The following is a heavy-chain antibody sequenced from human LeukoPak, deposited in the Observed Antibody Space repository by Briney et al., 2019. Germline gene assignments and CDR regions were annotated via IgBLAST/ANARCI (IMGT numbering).Heavy chain of an antibody. J-gene: IGHJ4*02. CDR3: AHRPSALMSGWDNRYFDD. D-gene: IGHD1/OR15-1a*01. CDR1: GFSFAGSQVG. CDR2: IYWGDDE. Sequence: SGPRLVNATQTLTLTCIFGGFSFAGSQVGVGWIRQPPGKALEWLGVIYWGDDERYSPALRNRLAITKDSSENEVVPTMTTMDPPDTPTYYCAHRPSALMSGWDNRYFDDCAPGILVTVSS. V-gene: IGHV2-5*02.